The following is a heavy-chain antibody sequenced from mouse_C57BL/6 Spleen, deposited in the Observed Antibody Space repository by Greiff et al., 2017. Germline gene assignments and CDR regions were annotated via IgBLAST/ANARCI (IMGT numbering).Heavy chain of an antibody. CDR3: AREDYYGSSPAWFAY. J-gene: IGHJ3*01. CDR1: GYSITSGYY. CDR2: ISYDGSN. D-gene: IGHD1-1*01. Sequence: VQLKESGPGLVKPSQSLSLTCSVTGYSITSGYYWNWIRQFPGNKLERMGYISYDGSNNYNPSLKNRILITRDTSKNQFFLKLYSVTSEDTPTYCCAREDYYGSSPAWFAYWGQGTLVTVSA. V-gene: IGHV3-6*01.